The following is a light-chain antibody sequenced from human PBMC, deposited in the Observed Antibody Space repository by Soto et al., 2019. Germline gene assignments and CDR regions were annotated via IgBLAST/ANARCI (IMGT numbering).Light chain of an antibody. CDR3: QQLKSSPFT. J-gene: IGKJ3*01. CDR1: QGISSY. CDR2: AAS. V-gene: IGKV1-9*01. Sequence: IQRTQSPSSLSASVGDRVTIACRASQGISSYLAWYQQKPGKAPQLLIYAASTLQSGVPSRFSGSGSGTDFTLTISSLQPEDFVTYYCQQLKSSPFTFGPGTKVDIK.